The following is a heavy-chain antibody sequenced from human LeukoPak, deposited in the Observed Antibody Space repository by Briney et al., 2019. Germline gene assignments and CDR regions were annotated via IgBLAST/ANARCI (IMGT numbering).Heavy chain of an antibody. J-gene: IGHJ4*02. Sequence: SETLSLTCTVSGGSISSSSYYWGWIRQPPGKGLEWIGSIYYSGSTYYNPSLKSRVTISVDTSKNQFSLKPSSVTAADTAVYYCARGEVATSYYYDSSGSAFDYWGQGTLVTVSS. CDR1: GGSISSSSYY. D-gene: IGHD3-22*01. V-gene: IGHV4-39*07. CDR2: IYYSGST. CDR3: ARGEVATSYYYDSSGSAFDY.